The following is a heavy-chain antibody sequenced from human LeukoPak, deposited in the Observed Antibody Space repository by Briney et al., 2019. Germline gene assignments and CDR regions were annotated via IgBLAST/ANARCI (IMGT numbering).Heavy chain of an antibody. CDR2: IYYSGST. Sequence: SETLSLTCTVSGGSISSGGYYWSWIRQHPGKGLEWIGYIYYSGSTYYNPSLKSRVTISVDTSKNQFSLKLSSVTAADTAVYYCAKEGELHCSSTSCLDYWGQGTLVTVSS. V-gene: IGHV4-31*03. J-gene: IGHJ4*02. CDR1: GGSISSGGYY. D-gene: IGHD2-2*01. CDR3: AKEGELHCSSTSCLDY.